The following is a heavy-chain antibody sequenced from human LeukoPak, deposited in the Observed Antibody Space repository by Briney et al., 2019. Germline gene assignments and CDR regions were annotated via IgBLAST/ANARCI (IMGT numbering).Heavy chain of an antibody. V-gene: IGHV4-34*01. CDR2: INHSGST. Sequence: SETQGLICAVCGCPFSSCYGSWIRQPPGKGLEWIGEINHSGSTNYNPSLKRRVTISVDTSKNQFSLKLSSVTHAETDVYYCARANPKAVAGKKGGKWFDLWGQGTLVTVSS. CDR3: ARANPKAVAGKKGGKWFDL. J-gene: IGHJ5*02. CDR1: GCPFSSCY. D-gene: IGHD6-19*01.